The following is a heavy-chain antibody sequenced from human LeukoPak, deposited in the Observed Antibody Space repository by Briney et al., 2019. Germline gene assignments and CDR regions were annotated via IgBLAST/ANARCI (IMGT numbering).Heavy chain of an antibody. D-gene: IGHD5-18*01. J-gene: IGHJ4*02. CDR1: GYTFTSYD. Sequence: GASVKVSCKASGYTFTSYDINWVRQATGQGLEWTGWMNPNSGNTGYAQKFQGRVTMTRNTSISTAYMELSSLRSEDTAVYYCAKRGYSYGDFDYWGQGTLVTVSS. CDR3: AKRGYSYGDFDY. V-gene: IGHV1-8*02. CDR2: MNPNSGNT.